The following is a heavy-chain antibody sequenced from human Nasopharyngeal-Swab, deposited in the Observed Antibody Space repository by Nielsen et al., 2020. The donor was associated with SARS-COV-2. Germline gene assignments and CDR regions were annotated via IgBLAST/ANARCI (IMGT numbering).Heavy chain of an antibody. V-gene: IGHV4-61*06. D-gene: IGHD6-19*01. J-gene: IGHJ5*02. CDR3: ANGYSSGWWGGATADWFDP. CDR2: IYYSGST. Sequence: WIRQPPGKGLEWIGYIYYSGSTNYNPSLKSRVTISVDTSKNQFSLKLSSVTAADTAVYYCANGYSSGWWGGATADWFDPWGQGTLVTVSS.